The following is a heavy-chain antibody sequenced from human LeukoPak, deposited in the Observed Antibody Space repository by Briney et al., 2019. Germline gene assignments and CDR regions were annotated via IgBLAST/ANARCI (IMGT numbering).Heavy chain of an antibody. CDR1: GASISNYY. CDR2: IYTSGST. Sequence: SETLSLTCTVSGASISNYYWSWIRQPAGKGLEWIGRIYTSGSTNYNPSLKSRVTMSVDTSKNQFSLKLSSVTAADTAVYYCARGRSSMVRGYYYYYMDVWGKGTTVTISS. CDR3: ARGRSSMVRGYYYYYMDV. J-gene: IGHJ6*03. V-gene: IGHV4-4*07. D-gene: IGHD3-10*01.